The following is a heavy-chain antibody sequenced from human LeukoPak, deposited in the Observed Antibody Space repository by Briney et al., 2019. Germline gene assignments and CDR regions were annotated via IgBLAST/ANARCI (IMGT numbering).Heavy chain of an antibody. D-gene: IGHD1-7*01. V-gene: IGHV3-7*01. J-gene: IGHJ4*02. CDR1: GFTFSSSW. CDR3: AKLLGTATRYDY. CDR2: INPDGSTR. Sequence: GGSLRLSCVTSGFTFSSSWMSWVRQAPGKGLEWVASINPDGSTRHHVDSVKGRFTISRDNAKKSLFLQMGALRAEDTAVYFCAKLLGTATRYDYWGLGTLVIVPS.